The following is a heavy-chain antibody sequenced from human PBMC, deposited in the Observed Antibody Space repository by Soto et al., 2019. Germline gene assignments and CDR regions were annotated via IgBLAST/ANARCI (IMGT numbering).Heavy chain of an antibody. J-gene: IGHJ6*02. D-gene: IGHD1-26*01. Sequence: EVQLVESGGGLVQPGGSLRLSCAASGFTFSIYWMHWVRQAPGKGPVWVSRIDNAGSSARYADSVKGRFIISRDNAKNTVDRQMNSLRAEDTAVYYCARVGGSVSGMDVWGQGTTVTVSS. V-gene: IGHV3-74*01. CDR2: IDNAGSSA. CDR1: GFTFSIYW. CDR3: ARVGGSVSGMDV.